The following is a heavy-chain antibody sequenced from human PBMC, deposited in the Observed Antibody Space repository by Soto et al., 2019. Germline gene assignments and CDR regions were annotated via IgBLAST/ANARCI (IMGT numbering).Heavy chain of an antibody. Sequence: SGPTLVNPTQTLTLTCTFSGFSLSTSDVSVGWIRQPPGKALEWLAIIYWDDDKRYSPSLKSRLTITKDTSKNQVVLTVTNMDPVDTATYYCAHSKYSRSSFDYWGQGTLVTVSS. J-gene: IGHJ4*02. CDR2: IYWDDDK. D-gene: IGHD6-6*01. CDR1: GFSLSTSDVS. CDR3: AHSKYSRSSFDY. V-gene: IGHV2-5*02.